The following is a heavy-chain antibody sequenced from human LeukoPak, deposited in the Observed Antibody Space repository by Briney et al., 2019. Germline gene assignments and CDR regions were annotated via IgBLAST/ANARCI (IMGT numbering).Heavy chain of an antibody. CDR2: ISYDGSNK. CDR1: GFTFSSYG. CDR3: AKDRVITMVRVAPEDY. V-gene: IGHV3-30*18. Sequence: GGSLRLSCAASGFTFSSYGMHWVRQAPGKWMEWVAFISYDGSNKYYADSVKGRFTISRDHSKNTLYLQMNSLRAEDTAVYYCAKDRVITMVRVAPEDYWGQGTLVTVSS. J-gene: IGHJ4*02. D-gene: IGHD3-10*01.